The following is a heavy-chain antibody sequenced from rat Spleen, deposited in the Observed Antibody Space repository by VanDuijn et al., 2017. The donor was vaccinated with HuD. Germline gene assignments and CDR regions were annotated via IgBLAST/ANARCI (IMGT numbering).Heavy chain of an antibody. V-gene: IGHV5-22*01. Sequence: EVQLVESGGGLVQPGRSMKLSCAASGFTFSDYDMAWVRQAPTKGLEWVASISFDGTNINYRDSVKGRFTISRDNAKSTLYLQVDSLRSEDTATYYCARGTRNYSSYGGFVYWGQGTLVTVSS. CDR3: ARGTRNYSSYGGFVY. CDR1: GFTFSDYD. CDR2: ISFDGTNI. J-gene: IGHJ3*01. D-gene: IGHD1-2*01.